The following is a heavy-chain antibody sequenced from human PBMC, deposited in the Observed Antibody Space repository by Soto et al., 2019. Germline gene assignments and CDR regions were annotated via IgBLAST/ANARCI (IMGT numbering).Heavy chain of an antibody. J-gene: IGHJ4*02. CDR3: ARDKITGLFDY. Sequence: SETLSLTCGVYGGSFSCYDWTWIRQPPGTGLEWIGEINHSGSTNYNPSLKSRVTISVDTSKNQFSLKLTSVTAADTAVYYCARDKITGLFDYWGQGTLVTVSS. V-gene: IGHV4-34*01. CDR1: GGSFSCYD. D-gene: IGHD2-8*02. CDR2: INHSGST.